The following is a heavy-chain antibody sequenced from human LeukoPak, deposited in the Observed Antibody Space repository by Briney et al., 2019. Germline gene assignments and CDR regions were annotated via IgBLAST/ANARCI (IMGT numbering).Heavy chain of an antibody. J-gene: IGHJ4*02. Sequence: GGSLRLSCAVSGFTFSSYAMSWVRQAPGKGLEWVSAISGSGGSTYYADSVKGRFTISRDNSKNTLYLQMNSLRAEDTAVYYCAKDLAVGWGSSHYYFDYWGQGTLVTVSS. CDR3: AKDLAVGWGSSHYYFDY. CDR1: GFTFSSYA. CDR2: ISGSGGST. D-gene: IGHD3-16*01. V-gene: IGHV3-23*01.